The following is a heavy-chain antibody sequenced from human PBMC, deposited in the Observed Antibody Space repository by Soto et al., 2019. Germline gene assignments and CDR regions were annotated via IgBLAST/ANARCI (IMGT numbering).Heavy chain of an antibody. Sequence: QVQLVQSGAEVKKPGSSVKVSCKASGGTFSSYAISWVRQAPGQGLEWMGGSISISDKTNYAQKFQGRVTITADESTSTAYMELSRLRSEDTAVYYCARSQGSSTSLEIYYYYYCGMDVWGQGTTVTVSS. CDR3: ARSQGSSTSLEIYYYYYCGMDV. CDR1: GGTFSSYA. D-gene: IGHD2-2*01. J-gene: IGHJ6*02. V-gene: IGHV1-69*01. CDR2: SISISDKT.